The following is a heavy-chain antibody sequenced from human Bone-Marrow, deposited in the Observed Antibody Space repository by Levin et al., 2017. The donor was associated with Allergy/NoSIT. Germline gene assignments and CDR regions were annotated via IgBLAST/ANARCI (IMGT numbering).Heavy chain of an antibody. CDR2: INPNSGGT. CDR3: AASEELSPGSDY. J-gene: IGHJ4*02. CDR1: GYTFTGYY. D-gene: IGHD3-16*02. Sequence: GESLKISCKASGYTFTGYYMHWVRQAPGQGLEWMGWINPNSGGTNYAQKFQGRVTMTRDTSISTAYMELSRLRSDDTAVYYCAASEELSPGSDYWGQGTLVTVSS. V-gene: IGHV1-2*02.